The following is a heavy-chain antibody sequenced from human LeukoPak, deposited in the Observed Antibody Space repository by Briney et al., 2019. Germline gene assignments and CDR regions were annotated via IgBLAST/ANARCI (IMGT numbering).Heavy chain of an antibody. CDR3: VRRSGYSSSEDY. D-gene: IGHD3-22*01. V-gene: IGHV4-59*08. J-gene: IGHJ4*02. Sequence: SETLSLTCTVSGGSISTYFWNWIRQTPGKGLEWIGNIYYSGSTNYNPSLKSRVTISVDTSKNQFSLKLSSVTAADTAVYHCVRRSGYSSSEDYWGQGILVTVSS. CDR2: IYYSGST. CDR1: GGSISTYF.